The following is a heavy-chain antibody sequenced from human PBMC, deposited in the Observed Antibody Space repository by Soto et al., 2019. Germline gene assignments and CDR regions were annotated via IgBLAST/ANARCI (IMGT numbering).Heavy chain of an antibody. J-gene: IGHJ6*02. D-gene: IGHD6-13*01. CDR2: IKSKTDGGTT. V-gene: IGHV3-15*01. CDR3: ARNPYSSSWYVSFYYYGMDV. Sequence: EVQLVESGGGLVKPGGSLRLSCAASGFTFSNAWMSWVRQAPGKGLEWVGRIKSKTDGGTTDYAAPVKGRFTISRDNSKNTLYLQMNSLRAEDTAVYYCARNPYSSSWYVSFYYYGMDVWGQGTTVTVSS. CDR1: GFTFSNAW.